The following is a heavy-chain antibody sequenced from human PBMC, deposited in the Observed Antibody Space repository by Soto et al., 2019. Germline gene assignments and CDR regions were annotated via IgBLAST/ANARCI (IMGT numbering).Heavy chain of an antibody. CDR3: VRSHVSATGIDWFDH. CDR2: INAANGDT. CDR1: GYTFTSYG. Sequence: ASVKVSCKASGYTFTSYGIHWVRQAPGQRLEWMGWINAANGDTKYSPKFQGRVTITRDTSASTAYMELGSLRSEDTAVYYCVRSHVSATGIDWFDHWGQGTLVTVSS. J-gene: IGHJ5*02. V-gene: IGHV1-3*01. D-gene: IGHD6-13*01.